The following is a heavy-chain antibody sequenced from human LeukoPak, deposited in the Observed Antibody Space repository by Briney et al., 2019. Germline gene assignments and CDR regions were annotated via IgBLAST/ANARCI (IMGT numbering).Heavy chain of an antibody. CDR3: ARDLGYGALDP. D-gene: IGHD4-17*01. V-gene: IGHV3-7*01. CDR2: INPDGSQT. CDR1: GFTFTSYW. J-gene: IGHJ5*02. Sequence: GGSLRLSCAATGFTFTSYWMNWVRQAPGKGLEWVALINPDGSQTNYVDSVKGRFTISRDNAENSLYLQMNSLRAEDTAVYYCARDLGYGALDPWGQGTLVTVSS.